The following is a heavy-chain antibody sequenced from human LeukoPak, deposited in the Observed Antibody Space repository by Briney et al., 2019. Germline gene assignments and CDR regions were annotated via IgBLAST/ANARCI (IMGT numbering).Heavy chain of an antibody. CDR1: GYSFTTYW. J-gene: IGHJ4*02. Sequence: GESLKISCKGSGYSFTTYWIGWERQMPGKGLEWMGIIYPGDSDTRYSPSFQGQVTISADKSISTAYLQWGSLKASDTAMYYCARQGLSSSSDYWGQGTLVTVSA. V-gene: IGHV5-51*01. CDR2: IYPGDSDT. CDR3: ARQGLSSSSDY. D-gene: IGHD6-6*01.